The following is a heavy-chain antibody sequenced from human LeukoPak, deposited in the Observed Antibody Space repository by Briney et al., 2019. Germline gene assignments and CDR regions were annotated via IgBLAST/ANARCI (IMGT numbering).Heavy chain of an antibody. J-gene: IGHJ4*02. D-gene: IGHD3-10*01. Sequence: GGSLRLSCAASGFTFSSYGMHWVRQAPGKGLEWVAFIRYDGSNKYYADSVKGRFTISRDNAKNSLYLQMNSLRAEDTAVYYCARGGITMVRGVIIEDYWGQGTLVTVSS. CDR2: IRYDGSNK. CDR1: GFTFSSYG. CDR3: ARGGITMVRGVIIEDY. V-gene: IGHV3-30*02.